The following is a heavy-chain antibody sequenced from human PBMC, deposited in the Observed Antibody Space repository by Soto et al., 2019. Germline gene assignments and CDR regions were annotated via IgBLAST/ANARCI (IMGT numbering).Heavy chain of an antibody. V-gene: IGHV4-30-4*01. CDR3: ARGRGYSYGLDP. Sequence: QVQLQESGPGLVKPSQTLSLTCTVSGDSISSINNYWSWIRQPPGEGLEWIGFISYSGTTSYSPSLKSRVAISLDTSKNQFYLSLNFVTAADTAVYYCARGRGYSYGLDPWGQGSLVTVSS. CDR1: GDSISSINNY. CDR2: ISYSGTT. J-gene: IGHJ5*02. D-gene: IGHD5-18*01.